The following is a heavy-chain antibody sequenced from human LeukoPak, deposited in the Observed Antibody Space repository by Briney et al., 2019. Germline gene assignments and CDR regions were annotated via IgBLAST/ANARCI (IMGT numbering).Heavy chain of an antibody. CDR3: ARHHGRFGDRFDY. Sequence: SETLSLTCTVSGGSISSYYWSWIRQPPGKGLEWIGYIYYSGSTSYNPSLKSRVTISVDTSKNQFSLKLSSVTAADTAVYYCARHHGRFGDRFDYWGQGTLVTVSS. D-gene: IGHD3-10*01. J-gene: IGHJ4*02. CDR1: GGSISSYY. V-gene: IGHV4-59*08. CDR2: IYYSGST.